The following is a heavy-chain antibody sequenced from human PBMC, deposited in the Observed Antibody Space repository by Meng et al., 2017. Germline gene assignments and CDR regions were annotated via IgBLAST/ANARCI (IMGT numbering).Heavy chain of an antibody. J-gene: IGHJ6*02. CDR2: IIPIFGTA. CDR1: GGTFSSYA. CDR3: ARGGDRGDMMAGLYYYYGMDV. D-gene: IGHD3-10*01. V-gene: IGHV1-69*05. Sequence: QGQGVQAGAEGKKPGSSVKVSCKASGGTFSSYAISWVRQAPGQGLEWMGGIIPIFGTANYAQKFQGRVTITTDESTSTAYMELSSLRSEDTAVYYCARGGDRGDMMAGLYYYYGMDVWGQGTTVTVSS.